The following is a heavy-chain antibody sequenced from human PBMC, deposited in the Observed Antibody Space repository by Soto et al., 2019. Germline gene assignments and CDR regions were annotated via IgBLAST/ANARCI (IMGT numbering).Heavy chain of an antibody. J-gene: IGHJ6*02. V-gene: IGHV1-69*02. CDR2: TIPVLAIT. Sequence: QVQLVQSGAEVKKPGSSVKVSCKASGDTFSSYTISWVRQAPGQGLEWMGRTIPVLAITNYARKLQGRVTINADKSTSTVYMELSSLRSEDTAIYYCGIARYDRRCLYYGMDIWGQGTTVTVSS. CDR1: GDTFSSYT. CDR3: GIARYDRRCLYYGMDI. D-gene: IGHD3-22*01.